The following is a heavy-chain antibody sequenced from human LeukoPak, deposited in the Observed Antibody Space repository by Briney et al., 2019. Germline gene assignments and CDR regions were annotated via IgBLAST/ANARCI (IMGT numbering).Heavy chain of an antibody. J-gene: IGHJ4*02. CDR1: GGSISSSSYY. CDR3: ARQNWGYAVSGFDY. D-gene: IGHD7-27*01. Sequence: SETLFLTCTVYGGSISSSSYYWGWIRQPPGRGLEWFGSIYYSGSTYYNPSLKSRVTISVDTSKNQFSLKLSSVTAADTAVYYCARQNWGYAVSGFDYWGQGTLVTVSS. CDR2: IYYSGST. V-gene: IGHV4-39*01.